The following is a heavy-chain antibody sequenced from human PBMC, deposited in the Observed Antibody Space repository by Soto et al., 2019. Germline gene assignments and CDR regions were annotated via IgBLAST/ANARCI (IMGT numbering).Heavy chain of an antibody. CDR2: IYYTGST. CDR1: GGSISSYY. CDR3: ARRYCSGGSCQTIDY. J-gene: IGHJ4*02. Sequence: SETLSLTCTVSGGSISSYYWSWIRQPPGKGLEWIGDIYYTGSTSYNPSLKSRVTILADTSKNQFSLKLRSMSAADTAVYFCARRYCSGGSCQTIDYWGQGTLVTVSS. D-gene: IGHD2-15*01. V-gene: IGHV4-59*12.